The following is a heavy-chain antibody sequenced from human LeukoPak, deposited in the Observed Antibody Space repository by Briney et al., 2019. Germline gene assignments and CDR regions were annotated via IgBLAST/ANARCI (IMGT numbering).Heavy chain of an antibody. CDR3: ARGGTTGTTSDFDY. D-gene: IGHD1-1*01. Sequence: QPGGSLRLSCAASGFTFSSYSMNWVRQAPGKGLEWVSYISSSSSTIYYADSVKGRFTISRDNAKNSLYLQMNSLRAEDTAVYYCARGGTTGTTSDFDYWGQGTLVTVSS. J-gene: IGHJ4*02. V-gene: IGHV3-48*01. CDR1: GFTFSSYS. CDR2: ISSSSSTI.